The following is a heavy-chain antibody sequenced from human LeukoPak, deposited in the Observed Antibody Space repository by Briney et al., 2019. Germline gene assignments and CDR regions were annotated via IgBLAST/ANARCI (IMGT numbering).Heavy chain of an antibody. D-gene: IGHD4-23*01. V-gene: IGHV3-74*01. J-gene: IGHJ4*02. CDR1: GFTISNYW. CDR2: INVDGSVK. CDR3: VRDLILVDTPGDDFDY. Sequence: GGSLRLSCAASGFTISNYWMHWVRQVPGKGLVWVSRINVDGSVKSYADSVKGRFTISRDNAKNTVSLQMNSLRAEDTAVYYCVRDLILVDTPGDDFDYWGQGALVTVSS.